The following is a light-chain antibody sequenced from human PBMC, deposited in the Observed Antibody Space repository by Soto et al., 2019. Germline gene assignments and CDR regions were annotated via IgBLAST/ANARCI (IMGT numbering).Light chain of an antibody. CDR1: QSVSNNY. V-gene: IGKV3-20*01. J-gene: IGKJ2*01. CDR3: QQYGSSPPYT. CDR2: GSS. Sequence: EVVLTQSPGTLSLSPGERATLSCRASQSVSNNYFAWYQQKPGQAPRLLIFGSSDSATGIPDRFSGSGSGTDFSLTISRLEPEDVAVYFCQQYGSSPPYTFGQGTKLEIK.